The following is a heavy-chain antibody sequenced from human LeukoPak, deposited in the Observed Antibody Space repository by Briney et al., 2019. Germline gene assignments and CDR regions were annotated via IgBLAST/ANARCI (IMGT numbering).Heavy chain of an antibody. J-gene: IGHJ3*02. Sequence: PSETLSLTCTVAGGSISSYYWSWIRQPPGEGLEWIGHISDSGDTNYNPSLKSRITISVDPPKNEFSLKLSSVTAADTAVYYCARDSYYDSSGYFNDAFDMWGQGTMVTVSS. V-gene: IGHV4-59*01. CDR1: GGSISSYY. CDR3: ARDSYYDSSGYFNDAFDM. CDR2: ISDSGDT. D-gene: IGHD3-22*01.